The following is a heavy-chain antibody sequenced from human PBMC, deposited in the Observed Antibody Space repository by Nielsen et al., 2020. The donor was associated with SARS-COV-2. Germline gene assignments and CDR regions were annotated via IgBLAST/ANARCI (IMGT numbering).Heavy chain of an antibody. V-gene: IGHV4-39*01. D-gene: IGHD3-10*01. J-gene: IGHJ3*02. CDR3: ARSGSGPSAFDI. CDR2: IYYSGST. CDR1: GGSISSSLSY. Sequence: SETLSLTCTVSGGSISSSLSYWGWVRQPAGKGLEWIGSIYYSGSTYYNPSLKSRVTISVDTSKNQFSLKLSSVTAADTAVYYCARSGSGPSAFDIWGQGTMVTVSS.